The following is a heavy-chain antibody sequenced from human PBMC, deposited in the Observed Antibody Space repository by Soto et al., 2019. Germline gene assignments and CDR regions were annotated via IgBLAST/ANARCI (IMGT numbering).Heavy chain of an antibody. CDR3: ARDGDYYDSSGYYYYYGMDV. J-gene: IGHJ6*02. CDR1: GYTFTSYG. Sequence: ASVKVSCKASGYTFTSYGISWVRQAPGQGLEWMGWISAYNGNTNYAQKLQGRVTMTTDTSTSTAYMELRSLRSGDTAVYYCARDGDYYDSSGYYYYYGMDVWGQGTTVTVSS. V-gene: IGHV1-18*04. D-gene: IGHD3-22*01. CDR2: ISAYNGNT.